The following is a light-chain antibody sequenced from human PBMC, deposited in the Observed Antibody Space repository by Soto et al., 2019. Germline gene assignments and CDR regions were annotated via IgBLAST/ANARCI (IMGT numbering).Light chain of an antibody. CDR2: RTS. J-gene: IGKJ1*01. Sequence: RVTTQSPATLSVSPGERATLSCSASQNVAGDLAWYQQKPGQAPRLRIYRTSTRATGIPARFSGSGSGTEFTLTISSLPSEDFAVYYCQEYNGRSSFGQGTKVEIK. CDR1: QNVAGD. V-gene: IGKV3-15*01. CDR3: QEYNGRSS.